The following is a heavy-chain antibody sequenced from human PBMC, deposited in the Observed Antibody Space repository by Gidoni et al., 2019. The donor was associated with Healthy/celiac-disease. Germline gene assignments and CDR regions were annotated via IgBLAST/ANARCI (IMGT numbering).Heavy chain of an antibody. Sequence: QLQLQESGPGLVTPSETMSLTCTVSGGSFSSSIYYWGWNRQPPGKGLEWSGSIYYSGCTYYNPSLKSRVTISVDTSKNQFSLKLSSVTAADTAVYYCARDVLRFLEWLPEFDYWGQGTLVTVSS. J-gene: IGHJ4*02. CDR2: IYYSGCT. CDR1: GGSFSSSIYY. CDR3: ARDVLRFLEWLPEFDY. D-gene: IGHD3-3*01. V-gene: IGHV4-39*07.